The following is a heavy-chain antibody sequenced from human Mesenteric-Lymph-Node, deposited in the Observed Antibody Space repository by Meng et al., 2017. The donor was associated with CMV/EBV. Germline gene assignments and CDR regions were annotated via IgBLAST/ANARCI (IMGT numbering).Heavy chain of an antibody. D-gene: IGHD5-18*01. CDR2: LYSGGTM. CDR3: ASRKAMSMIGLDY. J-gene: IGHJ4*02. Sequence: GESLKISCAASGFTVSSNYMSWVRQAPGKGLECVSVLYSGGTMYYADSVKGRFTISRDNSKNTVYLQMNSLRAEDTAVYYCASRKAMSMIGLDYWGQGTLVTVSS. CDR1: GFTVSSNY. V-gene: IGHV3-66*02.